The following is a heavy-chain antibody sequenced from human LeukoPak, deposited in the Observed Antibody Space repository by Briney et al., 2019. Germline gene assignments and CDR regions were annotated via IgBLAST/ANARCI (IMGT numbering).Heavy chain of an antibody. Sequence: GGSLRLSCAASGFTFNNAYISWVRQAPGKGLEWVGRIKSKSDGGTTDYAAPVKGRFTISRDDSKNTLYLQMNSLQTEDTAVYYCATGSTSRHLFDYWSQGTLVTVSS. J-gene: IGHJ4*02. CDR3: ATGSTSRHLFDY. CDR1: GFTFNNAY. V-gene: IGHV3-15*01. CDR2: IKSKSDGGTT.